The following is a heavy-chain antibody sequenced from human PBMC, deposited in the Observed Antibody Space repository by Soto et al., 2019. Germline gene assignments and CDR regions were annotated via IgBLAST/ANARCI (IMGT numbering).Heavy chain of an antibody. CDR2: ISGSGGST. CDR1: GFTFSSYA. J-gene: IGHJ4*02. Sequence: GGSLRLSCAASGFTFSSYAMSWVRQAPGKGLEWVSAISGSGGSTYYADSVKGRFTISRDNSKNTLYLQMNSLRAEDTAVYYCAKDISRIVGATPVGFDYWGQGTLVTVSS. V-gene: IGHV3-23*01. D-gene: IGHD1-26*01. CDR3: AKDISRIVGATPVGFDY.